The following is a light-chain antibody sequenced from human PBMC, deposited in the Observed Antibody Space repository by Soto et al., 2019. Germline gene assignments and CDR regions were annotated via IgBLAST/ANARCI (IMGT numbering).Light chain of an antibody. V-gene: IGKV3-15*01. Sequence: IVMKQSPVTLSVTPGERVALSCRASQSVSSNLAWYQQKPGQAPRLLIYGASTRATGIPARFSGSGSGTEFTLTISSLQSEDFAVYYCQQYNNWPPWTFGQGTKVDIK. CDR3: QQYNNWPPWT. J-gene: IGKJ1*01. CDR1: QSVSSN. CDR2: GAS.